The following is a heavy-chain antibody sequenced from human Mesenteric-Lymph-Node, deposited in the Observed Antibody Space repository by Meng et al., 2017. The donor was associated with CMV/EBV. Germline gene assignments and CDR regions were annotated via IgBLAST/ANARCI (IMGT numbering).Heavy chain of an antibody. D-gene: IGHD5-12*01. J-gene: IGHJ4*02. CDR3: ARGLTTIEV. V-gene: IGHV3-30*02. Sequence: GESLKISCAASGFTFSSYGMHWVRQAPGKGLEWVAFIRYDGSNKYYADSVKGRFTISRDNSKNTLYLQMNSLRVEDTAVYYCARGLTTIEVWGQGTLVTVSS. CDR1: GFTFSSYG. CDR2: IRYDGSNK.